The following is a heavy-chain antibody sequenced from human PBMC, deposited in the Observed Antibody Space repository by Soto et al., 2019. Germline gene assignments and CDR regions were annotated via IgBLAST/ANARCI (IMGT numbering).Heavy chain of an antibody. J-gene: IGHJ4*02. CDR2: INHSGST. CDR3: ARAYYYPTPIDY. V-gene: IGHV4-34*01. Sequence: PSETLSLTCAVYGGSFSGYYWSWIRQPPGKGLEWIGEINHSGSTNYNPSLKSRVTISVDTSKNQFSLKLSSVTAADTAVYYCARAYYYPTPIDYWGQGTLVTSPQ. D-gene: IGHD3-10*01. CDR1: GGSFSGYY.